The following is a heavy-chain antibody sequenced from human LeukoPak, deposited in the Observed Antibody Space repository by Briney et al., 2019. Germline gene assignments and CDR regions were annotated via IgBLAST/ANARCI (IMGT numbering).Heavy chain of an antibody. CDR3: AREKYGGSNDY. V-gene: IGHV4-59*01. CDR2: AYYSGST. J-gene: IGHJ4*02. CDR1: TDSTNTYY. Sequence: SETLSLTCSVSTDSTNTYYWSWIRQPPGQGLEWIGNAYYSGSTKYNPSLKSRVTISVDTSKNELSLRLSSVTAADTAMYYCAREKYGGSNDYWGQGILVTVSS. D-gene: IGHD1-26*01.